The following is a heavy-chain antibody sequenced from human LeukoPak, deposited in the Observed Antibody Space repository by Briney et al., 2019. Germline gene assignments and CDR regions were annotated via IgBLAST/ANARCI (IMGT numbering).Heavy chain of an antibody. Sequence: PGGSLRLSCAASGFTFSSYAMSWVRQAPGKGLEWVSAISGSGGSTYYADSVKGRFTISRDNSKNTLYLQMNSLRAEDTAVYYCAKSSRTYSSGWQYNWFDPWGQGTLVTVSS. CDR1: GFTFSSYA. J-gene: IGHJ5*02. D-gene: IGHD6-19*01. CDR3: AKSSRTYSSGWQYNWFDP. V-gene: IGHV3-23*01. CDR2: ISGSGGST.